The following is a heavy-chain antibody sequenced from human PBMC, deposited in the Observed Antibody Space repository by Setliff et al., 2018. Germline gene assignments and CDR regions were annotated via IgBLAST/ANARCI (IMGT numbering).Heavy chain of an antibody. CDR3: ARAFLIVPQAYYGMGV. CDR1: GFTFSSYW. Sequence: PGGSLRLSCAASGFTFSSYWMHWVRQAPGKGLVWVSRINTDGSSTSYADSVKGRFTISRDNAKNTLYLQMNSLRAEDTAVYYCARAFLIVPQAYYGMGVWGQGTTVTVSS. D-gene: IGHD2-21*01. J-gene: IGHJ6*02. CDR2: INTDGSST. V-gene: IGHV3-74*01.